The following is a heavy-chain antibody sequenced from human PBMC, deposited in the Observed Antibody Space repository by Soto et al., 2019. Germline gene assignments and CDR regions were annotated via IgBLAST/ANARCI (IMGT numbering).Heavy chain of an antibody. CDR3: ARTMVRGVIIPIYGMDV. V-gene: IGHV4-31*03. Sequence: SETLSLTCTVSGGSISSGGYYWSWIRQHPGKGLEWIGYIYYSGSTYYNPSLKSRVTISVDTSKNQFSLKLSSVTAADTAVYYCARTMVRGVIIPIYGMDVWGQGTTVTVSS. CDR2: IYYSGST. J-gene: IGHJ6*02. D-gene: IGHD3-10*01. CDR1: GGSISSGGYY.